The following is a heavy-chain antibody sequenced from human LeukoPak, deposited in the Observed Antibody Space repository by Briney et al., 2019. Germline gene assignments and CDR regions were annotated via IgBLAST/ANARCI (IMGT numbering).Heavy chain of an antibody. V-gene: IGHV4-61*01. Sequence: KPSETLSLTCTVSGGSVSSGSYYWSWIRQPPGKGLEWIGYIYYSGSTNYNPSLKSRVTISVDTSKNQFSLKLSSVTAADTAVYYCARWAAAAKFRWFDPWGQGTLVTVPS. CDR1: GGSVSSGSYY. CDR2: IYYSGST. D-gene: IGHD6-13*01. CDR3: ARWAAAAKFRWFDP. J-gene: IGHJ5*02.